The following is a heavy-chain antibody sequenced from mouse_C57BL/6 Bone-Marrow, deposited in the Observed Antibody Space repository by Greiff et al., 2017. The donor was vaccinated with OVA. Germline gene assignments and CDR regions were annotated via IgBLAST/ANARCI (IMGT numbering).Heavy chain of an antibody. CDR2: IYPRSGNT. CDR3: ARSGWDKGY. D-gene: IGHD3-3*01. J-gene: IGHJ2*01. CDR1: GYTFTSYG. V-gene: IGHV1-81*01. Sequence: QVQLQQSGAELARPGASVKLSCKASGYTFTSYGISWVKQRTGQGLEWIGEIYPRSGNTYYNEKFKGKATLTADKSSSTAYMELRSLTSEDSAVYFCARSGWDKGYWGQGTTLTVSS.